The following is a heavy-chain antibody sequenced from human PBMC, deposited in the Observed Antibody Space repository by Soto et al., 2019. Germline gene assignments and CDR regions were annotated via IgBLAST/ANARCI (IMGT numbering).Heavy chain of an antibody. J-gene: IGHJ6*02. CDR3: ARDFYGSGSKPYYYYYGMDV. Sequence: SETLSLTCTVSGGSISSYYWSWIRQPPGKGLEWIGYIYYSGSTNYNPSLKSRVTISVDTSKNQFSLKLSSVTAADTAVYYCARDFYGSGSKPYYYYYGMDVWGQGTTVTVSS. D-gene: IGHD3-10*01. V-gene: IGHV4-59*01. CDR2: IYYSGST. CDR1: GGSISSYY.